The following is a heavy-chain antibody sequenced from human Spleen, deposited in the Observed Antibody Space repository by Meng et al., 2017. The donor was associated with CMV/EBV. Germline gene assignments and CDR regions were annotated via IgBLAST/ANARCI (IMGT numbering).Heavy chain of an antibody. V-gene: IGHV3-23*01. Sequence: GESLKISFAASGFTFSNFEMNWVRQAPGKGLEWVSAISGSGGSTYYADSVKGRFTISRDNSKNTLYLQMNSLRAEGTAVYYCAKGRDYYGSGSPLDYWGQGTLVTVSS. J-gene: IGHJ4*02. CDR1: GFTFSNFE. CDR3: AKGRDYYGSGSPLDY. CDR2: ISGSGGST. D-gene: IGHD3-10*01.